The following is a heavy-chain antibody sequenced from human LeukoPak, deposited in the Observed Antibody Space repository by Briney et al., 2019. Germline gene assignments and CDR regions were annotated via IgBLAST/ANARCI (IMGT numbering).Heavy chain of an antibody. CDR3: ARIRIAARQGGWFDP. CDR1: GGSISSYY. V-gene: IGHV4-59*01. CDR2: IYYSGST. D-gene: IGHD6-6*01. J-gene: IGHJ5*02. Sequence: SETLSLTCTASGGSISSYYWSWLRQPPGKGLEWIGYIYYSGSTNYNPSLKSRVTISVDTSKNQFSLKLSSVTAADTAVYYCARIRIAARQGGWFDPWGQGTLVTVSS.